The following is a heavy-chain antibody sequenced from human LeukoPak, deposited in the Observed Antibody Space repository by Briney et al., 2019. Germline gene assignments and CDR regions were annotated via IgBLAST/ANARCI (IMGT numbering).Heavy chain of an antibody. CDR1: GFTVSSNY. J-gene: IGHJ3*02. D-gene: IGHD3-10*01. V-gene: IGHV3-66*01. CDR2: IYSGFST. CDR3: ARDRFFGLSRAFDI. Sequence: PGGSLRLSCAASGFTVSSNYMSWVRQAPGKGLEWVSVIYSGFSTYYADSVKGRFTISRDNSENTLYLQMNSLRAEDTAVYYCARDRFFGLSRAFDIWGQGTMVTVSS.